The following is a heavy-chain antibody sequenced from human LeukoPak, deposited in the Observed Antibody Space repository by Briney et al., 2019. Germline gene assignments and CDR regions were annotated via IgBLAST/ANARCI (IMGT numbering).Heavy chain of an antibody. CDR3: AKAYSGYDYFDY. Sequence: GGSLRLSCAASGFTFSSYAMSWVRQAPGKGLEWVSAISGSGGGTYYADSVKGRFTISRDNSKNTLYLQMNSLRAEDTAVYYCAKAYSGYDYFDYWGQGTLVTVSS. CDR1: GFTFSSYA. V-gene: IGHV3-23*01. CDR2: ISGSGGGT. D-gene: IGHD5-12*01. J-gene: IGHJ4*02.